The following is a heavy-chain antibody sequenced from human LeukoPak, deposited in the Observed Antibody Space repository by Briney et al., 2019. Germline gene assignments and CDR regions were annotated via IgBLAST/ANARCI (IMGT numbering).Heavy chain of an antibody. CDR2: INHSGST. J-gene: IGHJ5*02. CDR1: GGSFSGYY. V-gene: IGHV4-34*01. CDR3: ARRGVAANTYNWFDP. Sequence: TSETLSLTCAVYGGSFSGYYWSWIRQPPGKGLEWIGEINHSGSTNYNPSLKSRVTISVDTSKNQFSLKLSSVTAADTAVYYCARRGVAANTYNWFDPWGQGTLVTVSS. D-gene: IGHD2-15*01.